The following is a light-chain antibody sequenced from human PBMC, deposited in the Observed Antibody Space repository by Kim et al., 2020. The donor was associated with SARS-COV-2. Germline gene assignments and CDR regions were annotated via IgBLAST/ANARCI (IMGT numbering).Light chain of an antibody. J-gene: IGLJ1*01. V-gene: IGLV2-14*03. CDR3: SSCTSTSTYV. CDR1: SSDVGSYNY. Sequence: QSVLTQPASVSGSPGQSITISCTGGSSDVGSYNYVSWYQQHVGKAPKLIVYDVNKRPSGISNRFSGSKSGNTASLTISGLQAEDEADYYCSSCTSTSTYVFGTGTKVTVL. CDR2: DVN.